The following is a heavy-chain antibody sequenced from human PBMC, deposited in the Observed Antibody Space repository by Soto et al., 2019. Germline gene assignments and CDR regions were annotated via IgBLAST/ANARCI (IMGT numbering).Heavy chain of an antibody. CDR1: GGTICSYD. Sequence: SETMSLTCTVSGGTICSYDWSWIRQPPGKGLEWIGYIYYSGSTNYNPSLKSRVTISVDTSKNQFSLKLSSVTAADTAVYYCAREDNYYYMDVWGKGTTVTVS. CDR3: AREDNYYYMDV. J-gene: IGHJ6*03. CDR2: IYYSGST. V-gene: IGHV4-59*01.